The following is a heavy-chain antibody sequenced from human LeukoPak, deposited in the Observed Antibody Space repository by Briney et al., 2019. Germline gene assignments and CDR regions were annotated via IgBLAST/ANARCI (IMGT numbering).Heavy chain of an antibody. Sequence: SETLSLTCAVYGGSSSGYYWSWIRQPPGKGLEWIGEINHSGSTNYNPSLKSRVTISVDTSKNQFSLKLSSVTAADTAVYYCARGGAAIRYYDFWSGLGSQNWFDPWGQGTLVTVSS. V-gene: IGHV4-34*01. J-gene: IGHJ5*02. CDR1: GGSSSGYY. CDR3: ARGGAAIRYYDFWSGLGSQNWFDP. CDR2: INHSGST. D-gene: IGHD3-3*01.